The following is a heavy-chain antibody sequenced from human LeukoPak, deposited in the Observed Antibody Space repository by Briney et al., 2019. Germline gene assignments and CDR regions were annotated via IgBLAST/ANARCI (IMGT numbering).Heavy chain of an antibody. Sequence: PGGSLRLSCAASGITFSSYGMSWVRQAPGTGLEWVSAISASGGSTYYADSVKGRFTISRDNAKNSLYLQMNGLRAEDTAVYYCAELGITMIGGVWGKGTTVTVSS. CDR2: ISASGGST. CDR1: GITFSSYG. V-gene: IGHV3-23*01. CDR3: AELGITMIGGV. D-gene: IGHD3-10*02. J-gene: IGHJ6*04.